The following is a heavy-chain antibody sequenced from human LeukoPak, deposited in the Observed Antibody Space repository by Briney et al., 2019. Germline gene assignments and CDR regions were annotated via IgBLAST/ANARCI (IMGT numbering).Heavy chain of an antibody. CDR3: ARDPSAVHYMDV. Sequence: PSQTLSLTCTVSGGSISSGDYYWSWIRQPAGKGVEWIGRIYTSGSTNYNPCLKSRVTMSVDTSKNQFSLKLSSVTAADTAVYYCARDPSAVHYMDVWGKGTTVTVSS. D-gene: IGHD6-25*01. CDR1: GGSISSGDYY. V-gene: IGHV4-61*02. J-gene: IGHJ6*03. CDR2: IYTSGST.